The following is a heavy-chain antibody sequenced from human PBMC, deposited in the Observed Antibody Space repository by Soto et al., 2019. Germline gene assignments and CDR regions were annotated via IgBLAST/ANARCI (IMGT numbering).Heavy chain of an antibody. CDR2: IVPIYRTA. J-gene: IGHJ4*02. CDR1: GGTFSSYR. V-gene: IGHV1-69*13. CDR3: VRDSGAKLSSS. Sequence: ASVKVSCKASGGTFSSYRINWVRQAPGQGLEWVGGIVPIYRTADYAQKFQGRVTITADESARTSYMELRSLKSQDTAAYYCVRDSGAKLSSSWGQGTLVTV. D-gene: IGHD6-13*01.